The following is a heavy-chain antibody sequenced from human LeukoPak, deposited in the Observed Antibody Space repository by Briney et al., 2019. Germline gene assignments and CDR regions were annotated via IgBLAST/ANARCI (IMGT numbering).Heavy chain of an antibody. J-gene: IGHJ5*02. Sequence: QTLSLTCAISGDSVSSNSVTWNWIRQSPSRGLEWLGRTYYRSTWYNDYAVSVRGRITVNPDTSKNQFSLHLNSVTPEDTAVYYCARRLTQYDCFDPWGRGILVTVSS. CDR2: TYYRSTWYN. CDR1: GDSVSSNSVT. V-gene: IGHV6-1*01. D-gene: IGHD2-2*01. CDR3: ARRLTQYDCFDP.